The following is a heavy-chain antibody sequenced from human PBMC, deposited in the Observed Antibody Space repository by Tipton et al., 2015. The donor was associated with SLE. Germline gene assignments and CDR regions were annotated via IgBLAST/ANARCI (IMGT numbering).Heavy chain of an antibody. Sequence: PGLVKPSETLSLICTVSGGSISSSYFWGWTRQPPGKGLEWIGTVRYTGTPYYNPSLKSRVTMSVDTSKNQFSLKLASVTAADTAVYYCARQDYNSVFDYWGQGILVTVSP. CDR3: ARQDYNSVFDY. J-gene: IGHJ4*02. V-gene: IGHV4-39*01. CDR2: VRYTGTP. CDR1: GGSISSSYF. D-gene: IGHD3-10*01.